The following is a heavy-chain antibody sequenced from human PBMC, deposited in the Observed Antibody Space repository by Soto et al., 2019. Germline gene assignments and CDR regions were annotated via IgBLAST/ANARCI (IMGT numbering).Heavy chain of an antibody. CDR2: ISAYNGNT. D-gene: IGHD2-15*01. J-gene: IGHJ6*02. V-gene: IGHV1-18*01. CDR3: ARDLMVAATTLHYYYYYGMDV. Sequence: ASVKVSCKASGYTFTSYGMSWVRQAPGQGLEWMGWISAYNGNTNYAQKLQGRVTMTTDTSTSTAYMELRSLRSDDTAVYYCARDLMVAATTLHYYYYYGMDVWGQGTTVTVSS. CDR1: GYTFTSYG.